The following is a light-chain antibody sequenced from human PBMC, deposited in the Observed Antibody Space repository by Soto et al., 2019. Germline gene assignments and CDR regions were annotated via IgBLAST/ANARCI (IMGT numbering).Light chain of an antibody. Sequence: EIVLTQSPATLSLSPGERAILSCRASQSVRTYLAWYQQKPGQAPRLLIFDATTRATGIPARFSGSGSGTDFTLSISSLEPEDFAVYYCQHRDGWPIPFGQGTRLEIK. CDR1: QSVRTY. J-gene: IGKJ5*01. CDR3: QHRDGWPIP. V-gene: IGKV3-11*01. CDR2: DAT.